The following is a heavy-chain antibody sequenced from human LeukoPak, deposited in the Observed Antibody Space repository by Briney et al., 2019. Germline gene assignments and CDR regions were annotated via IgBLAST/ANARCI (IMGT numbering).Heavy chain of an antibody. D-gene: IGHD2-2*01. CDR1: GGSFSGYN. J-gene: IGHJ6*02. CDR3: ARGVEGYCSSTSCPPYYYYGMDV. V-gene: IGHV4-34*01. Sequence: SETLSLTCTVYGGSFSGYNWNWIRQPPGKGLEWIGEINHGGSTNYNPSLKSRVTISIDTSKNQFSLKLSSVTAADTAVYYCARGVEGYCSSTSCPPYYYYGMDVWGQGTAVTVSS. CDR2: INHGGST.